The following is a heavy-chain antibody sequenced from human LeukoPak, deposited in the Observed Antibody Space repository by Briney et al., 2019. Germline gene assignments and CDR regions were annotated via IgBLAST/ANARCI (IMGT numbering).Heavy chain of an antibody. D-gene: IGHD3-22*01. CDR2: ISGSGGST. J-gene: IGHJ4*02. Sequence: GGSLRLSCAASGFTFSSYAMSWVRQAPGKGLEWVSAISGSGGSTYYADSVKGRFTISRDNSKNTLYLQMNSLGAEDTAVYYCAKVNYYDSSGYVDYWGQGTLVTVSS. V-gene: IGHV3-23*01. CDR3: AKVNYYDSSGYVDY. CDR1: GFTFSSYA.